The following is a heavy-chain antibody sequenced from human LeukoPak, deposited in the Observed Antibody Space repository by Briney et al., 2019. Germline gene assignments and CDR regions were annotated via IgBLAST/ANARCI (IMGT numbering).Heavy chain of an antibody. V-gene: IGHV3-66*01. CDR2: IYSGGNT. CDR3: ARDLSRVGPNDY. D-gene: IGHD3/OR15-3a*01. CDR1: GFTFSSYP. J-gene: IGHJ4*02. Sequence: PGGSLRLSCAASGFTFSSYPMHWVRQAPGKGLEWVSVIYSGGNTYYADSVKGRFTISRDNSKNTLYLQMNSLRAEDTAVYFCARDLSRVGPNDYWGQGTLVTVSS.